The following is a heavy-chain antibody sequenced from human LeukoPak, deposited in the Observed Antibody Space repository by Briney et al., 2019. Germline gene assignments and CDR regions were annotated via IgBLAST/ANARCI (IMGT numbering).Heavy chain of an antibody. D-gene: IGHD3-22*01. CDR3: ARDIRYYDSSGYYYSGPEYYYMDV. CDR1: GGTFSSYA. CDR2: IIPIFGTA. Sequence: ASVKVSCKASGGTFSSYAISWVRQAPGQGLEWMGGIIPIFGTANYAQKFQGRVTITADESTSTAYMELSSLRSEDTAVYYCARDIRYYDSSGYYYSGPEYYYMDVWGKGTTVTVSS. J-gene: IGHJ6*03. V-gene: IGHV1-69*13.